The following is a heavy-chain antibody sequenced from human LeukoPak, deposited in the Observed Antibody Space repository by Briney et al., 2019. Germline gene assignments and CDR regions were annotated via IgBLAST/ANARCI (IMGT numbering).Heavy chain of an antibody. Sequence: SQTLSLTCTVSGGSISSGGYYWSWIRQHPGKGLEWIGYIYCSGSTYYNPSLKSRVTISVDTSKNQFSLKLSSVTAADTAVYYCARALTTVVRNLYYYYYMDVWGKGTTVTVSS. CDR1: GGSISSGGYY. CDR2: IYCSGST. CDR3: ARALTTVVRNLYYYYYMDV. J-gene: IGHJ6*03. V-gene: IGHV4-31*03. D-gene: IGHD4-23*01.